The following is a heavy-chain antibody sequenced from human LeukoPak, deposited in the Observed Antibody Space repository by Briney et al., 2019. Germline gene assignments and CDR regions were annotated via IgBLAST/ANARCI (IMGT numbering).Heavy chain of an antibody. Sequence: SETLSLTCTVSGGSICSYYWSWIRQPPGKGLEWIGYIYYSGSTNYNPSLKGRVTISVDTSKNQFSLKLSSVTAADTAVYYCARNPSSGYLNDAFDIWGQGTMVTVSS. CDR3: ARNPSSGYLNDAFDI. CDR1: GGSICSYY. CDR2: IYYSGST. D-gene: IGHD3-22*01. J-gene: IGHJ3*02. V-gene: IGHV4-59*08.